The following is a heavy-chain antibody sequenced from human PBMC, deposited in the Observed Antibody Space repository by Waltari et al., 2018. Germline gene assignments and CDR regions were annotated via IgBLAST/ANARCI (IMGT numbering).Heavy chain of an antibody. CDR2: ISGSGGST. CDR3: AKADYDFWSGYSARYYYYGMDV. CDR1: GFTFSSYA. V-gene: IGHV3-23*01. Sequence: EVQLLESGGGLVQPGGSLRLSCAASGFTFSSYAMSWVRQAPGKGLEWVSAISGSGGSTYYADSVKGRFTISRDNSKNTLYLQMNSLRAEDTAVYYCAKADYDFWSGYSARYYYYGMDVWGQGTTVTVSS. D-gene: IGHD3-3*01. J-gene: IGHJ6*02.